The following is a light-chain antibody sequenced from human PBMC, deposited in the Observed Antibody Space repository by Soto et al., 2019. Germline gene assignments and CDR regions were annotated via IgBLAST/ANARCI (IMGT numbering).Light chain of an antibody. J-gene: IGKJ1*01. Sequence: EIVMTQSPATLSVSPGERATLSCRASQSVNRKLAWYQQKPGQAPRLLIYGASTRATGIPARFSGSGSGTEFTLTISSLQSEDFAVYYCQHYNNWPPWTFCQGTKVEIK. CDR1: QSVNRK. V-gene: IGKV3-15*01. CDR3: QHYNNWPPWT. CDR2: GAS.